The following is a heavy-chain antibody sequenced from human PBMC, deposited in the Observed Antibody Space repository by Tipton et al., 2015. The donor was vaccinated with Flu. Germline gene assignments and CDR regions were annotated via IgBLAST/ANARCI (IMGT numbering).Heavy chain of an antibody. Sequence: TLSLTCAVYGGSFSGYYWSWIRQPPGKGLEWIGYIYYSGSTNYNPSLKRRVTISVDTSKNQFSLKLSSVTAADTAVYYCARHRVAVAGIDCWGQGTLVTVSS. V-gene: IGHV4-59*08. CDR2: IYYSGST. J-gene: IGHJ4*02. D-gene: IGHD6-19*01. CDR1: GGSFSGYY. CDR3: ARHRVAVAGIDC.